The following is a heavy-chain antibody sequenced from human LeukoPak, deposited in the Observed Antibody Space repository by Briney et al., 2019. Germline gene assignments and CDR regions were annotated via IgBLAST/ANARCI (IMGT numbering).Heavy chain of an antibody. Sequence: PRASVTVSCNASGVTFTSDDINWVRQATGQGLEWMVGMNPNNGNTGYAQKFQGRVTMTRDTSISTAYMELRSLRSEDTAVYYCVRDGEGVAISVNYWFDPWGQGTLVTVSS. CDR3: VRDGEGVAISVNYWFDP. CDR2: MNPNNGNT. J-gene: IGHJ5*02. D-gene: IGHD3-10*01. CDR1: GVTFTSDD. V-gene: IGHV1-8*01.